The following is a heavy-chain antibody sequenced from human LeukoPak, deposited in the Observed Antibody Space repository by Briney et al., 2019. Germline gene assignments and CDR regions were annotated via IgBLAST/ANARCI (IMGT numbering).Heavy chain of an antibody. D-gene: IGHD3-3*01. CDR3: ARERASFWSGYVNWFDP. J-gene: IGHJ5*02. V-gene: IGHV4-30-4*08. CDR1: GASINSGDYY. Sequence: SETLSLTCTVSGASINSGDYYWSWIRQPPGKGLEWIGYIFYGGSTYYNPSLNSRVSISVDTSKNQLSLKLSSVTAADTAVYYCARERASFWSGYVNWFDPWGQGTLVTVSS. CDR2: IFYGGST.